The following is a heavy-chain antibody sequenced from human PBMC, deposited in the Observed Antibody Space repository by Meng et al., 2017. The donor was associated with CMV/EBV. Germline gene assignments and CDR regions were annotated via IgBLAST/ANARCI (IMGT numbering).Heavy chain of an antibody. V-gene: IGHV3-21*01. Sequence: GGSLRLSCEVSGFTLSSYSMNWVRQAPGNGLDWVSSISSSSTYMYYADSVKGRFTISRDNAKNSLYLQMNSLRAEDTAVYFCAREKGTGDVVGATGNCDYWGRGTLVTVSS. D-gene: IGHD1-26*01. CDR2: ISSSSTYM. CDR1: GFTLSSYS. J-gene: IGHJ4*02. CDR3: AREKGTGDVVGATGNCDY.